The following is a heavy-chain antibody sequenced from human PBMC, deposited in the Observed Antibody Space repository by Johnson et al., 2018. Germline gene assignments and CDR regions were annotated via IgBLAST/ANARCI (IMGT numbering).Heavy chain of an antibody. D-gene: IGHD2/OR15-2a*01. CDR1: GITLNTYD. V-gene: IGHV3-48*02. Sequence: EVQLLESGGGLVQPGESLRLSCTASGITLNTYDIHWIRQAAGKGLEWLSYISGSGSTIYYADSVKGRFTVSTDTAKNSVILQMNSLRDEDTAVYYCRRWGGNTDIWGQGTMVTVSS. CDR2: ISGSGSTI. CDR3: RRWGGNTDI. J-gene: IGHJ3*02.